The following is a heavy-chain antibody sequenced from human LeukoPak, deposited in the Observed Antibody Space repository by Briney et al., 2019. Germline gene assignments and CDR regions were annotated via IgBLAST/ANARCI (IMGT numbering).Heavy chain of an antibody. Sequence: ASVKVSCKASGYSFRDDYIYWMRQAPGQGLEWVGWNNPRRGGAKYAQKFQGRVTMTGDTSINTAYMELSSLRSDDTAVYYCARDAYYYDSSGALGGWGQGTLVTVSS. D-gene: IGHD3-22*01. CDR2: NNPRRGGA. CDR3: ARDAYYYDSSGALGG. CDR1: GYSFRDDY. J-gene: IGHJ4*02. V-gene: IGHV1-2*02.